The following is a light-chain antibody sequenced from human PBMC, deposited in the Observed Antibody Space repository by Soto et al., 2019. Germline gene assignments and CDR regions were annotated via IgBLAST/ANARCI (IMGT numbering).Light chain of an antibody. V-gene: IGLV2-14*01. CDR1: SSDVGGYNY. J-gene: IGLJ2*01. Sequence: QSALTQPASVSGSPGQSITISCTGTSSDVGGYNYVSWYQQHPGKAPKLMIYDVSNRPSGVSNRFSGSKSGNTASLTISGLQAEDEADYYCSSYTISSTLGEFGGGTKLTVL. CDR2: DVS. CDR3: SSYTISSTLGE.